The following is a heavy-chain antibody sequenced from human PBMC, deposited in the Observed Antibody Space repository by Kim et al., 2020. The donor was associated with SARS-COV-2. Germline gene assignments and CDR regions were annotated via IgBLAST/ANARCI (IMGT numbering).Heavy chain of an antibody. V-gene: IGHV2-5*02. D-gene: IGHD2-15*01. J-gene: IGHJ5*02. CDR3: AHRPIWVVAAYNWFDP. CDR2: IYWDDDK. Sequence: SGPTLVNPTQTLTLTCTFSGFSLSTSGVGVGWIRQPPGKALEWLALIYWDDDKRYSPSLKSRLTITKDTSKNQVVLTMTNMDPVDTATYYCAHRPIWVVAAYNWFDPWGQGTLVTVSS. CDR1: GFSLSTSGVG.